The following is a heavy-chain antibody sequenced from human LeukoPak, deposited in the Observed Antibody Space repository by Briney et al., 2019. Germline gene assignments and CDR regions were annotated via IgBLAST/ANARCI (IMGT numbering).Heavy chain of an antibody. D-gene: IGHD6-19*01. CDR2: GDYSGGT. J-gene: IGHJ4*02. CDR3: AGERGEEYSSGWYKTNFFDN. V-gene: IGHV4-39*07. Sequence: SETLSLTCTVSGDSFTSVTDYWAWLRQPPGQGREWIASGDYSGGTYYNPSLESRVAISADMSKNQISLKLTSVTGADTAVYYCAGERGEEYSSGWYKTNFFDNWGQGIRVTVSS. CDR1: GDSFTSVTDY.